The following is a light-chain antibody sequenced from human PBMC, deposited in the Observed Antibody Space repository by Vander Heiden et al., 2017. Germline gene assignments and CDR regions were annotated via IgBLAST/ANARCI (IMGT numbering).Light chain of an antibody. CDR1: QSLLHSNGYNC. J-gene: IGKJ5*01. V-gene: IGKV2-28*01. Sequence: DIVMTQSPLSLPVTPGEPASISCRSSQSLLHSNGYNCLDWYLQKPGQSPQLLIYLGSNRASGVPDRFSDSGSGTDFTLKISRVEAEDVGVYYCMQALQTPIAFGQGTRLEIK. CDR2: LGS. CDR3: MQALQTPIA.